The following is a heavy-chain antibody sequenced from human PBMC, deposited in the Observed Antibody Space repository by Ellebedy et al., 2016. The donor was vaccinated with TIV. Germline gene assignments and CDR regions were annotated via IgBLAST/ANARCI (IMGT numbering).Heavy chain of an antibody. CDR1: GGSISSDDYY. J-gene: IGHJ4*02. Sequence: SETLSLTXTVSGGSISSDDYYWTWIRQPPGKGLEWIGYIYYSGSAYYDPSLKSRLTMSVDTSKNQLSLKLSSVTDADTAVYYCARAVWFGEFGLDYWGQGTLVTVSS. V-gene: IGHV4-30-4*01. D-gene: IGHD3-10*01. CDR3: ARAVWFGEFGLDY. CDR2: IYYSGSA.